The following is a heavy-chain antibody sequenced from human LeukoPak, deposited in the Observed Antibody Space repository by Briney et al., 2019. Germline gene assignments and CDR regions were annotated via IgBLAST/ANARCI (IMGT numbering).Heavy chain of an antibody. CDR2: IYSSVST. CDR3: AYSGSYGHLGY. CDR1: GGSIRSSYYY. D-gene: IGHD1-26*01. V-gene: IGHV4-39*01. Sequence: PSETLSLTCTVSGGSIRSSYYYWGWIRQPPGKGLEWIGSIYSSVSTYYNPSLKSRVTISVDTSKNQFSLRLSSVTAADTALYYCAYSGSYGHLGYWGQGIPVTVSS. J-gene: IGHJ4*02.